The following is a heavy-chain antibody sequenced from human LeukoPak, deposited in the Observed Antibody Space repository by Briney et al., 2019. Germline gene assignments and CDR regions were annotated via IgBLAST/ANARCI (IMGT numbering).Heavy chain of an antibody. CDR2: INPNSGGT. Sequence: GASVKVSCKASGFTFTGYYMHWVRQAPGQGLGWMGWINPNSGGTNYAQKFQGRVTMTRDTSISTAYMELSRLRSDDTAVYYCATLALQSPYYYYYYMDVWGKGTTVTVSS. CDR3: ATLALQSPYYYYYYMDV. J-gene: IGHJ6*03. V-gene: IGHV1-2*02. CDR1: GFTFTGYY.